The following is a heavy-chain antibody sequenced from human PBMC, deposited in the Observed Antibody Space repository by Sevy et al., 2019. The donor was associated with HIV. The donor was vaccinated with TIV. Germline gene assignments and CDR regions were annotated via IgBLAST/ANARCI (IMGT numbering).Heavy chain of an antibody. CDR2: ISWNSGSI. CDR3: AKDDSSGWGTYGYFDY. D-gene: IGHD6-19*01. CDR1: GFTFDYYA. V-gene: IGHV3-9*01. Sequence: GGSLRLSCAASGFTFDYYAMHWVRQAPGKGLEWVSGISWNSGSIGYADSVKGRFTISRDNAKNSLYLQMNSLRAEDTALYYCAKDDSSGWGTYGYFDYWGQGTLVTVSS. J-gene: IGHJ4*02.